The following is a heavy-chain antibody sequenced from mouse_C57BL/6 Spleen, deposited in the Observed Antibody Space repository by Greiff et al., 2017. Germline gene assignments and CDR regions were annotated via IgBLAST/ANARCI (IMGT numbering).Heavy chain of an antibody. CDR2: IDPSDSET. Sequence: QVQLKQPGAELVRPGSSVKLSCKASGYTFTSYWMHWVKQRPIQGLEWIGNIDPSDSETHYNQKFKDKATLTVDKSSSTAYMQLSSLTSEDSAVYYCARGRGNAMDYWGQGTSVTVSS. CDR1: GYTFTSYW. V-gene: IGHV1-52*01. CDR3: ARGRGNAMDY. J-gene: IGHJ4*01.